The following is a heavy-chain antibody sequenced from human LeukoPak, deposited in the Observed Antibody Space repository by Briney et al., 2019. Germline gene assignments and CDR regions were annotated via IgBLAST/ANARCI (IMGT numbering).Heavy chain of an antibody. CDR3: ARGRWGVIILGAFDI. J-gene: IGHJ3*02. D-gene: IGHD3-10*01. CDR1: GGSISSYY. CDR2: IYYSGST. V-gene: IGHV4-59*01. Sequence: SETLSLTCTVSGGSISSYYWSWIRQPPGKGLEWIGYIYYSGSTNYNPSLKSRVTISVDTSKNQFSLKLSSVTAADTAVYYCARGRWGVIILGAFDIWGQGTMVTVSS.